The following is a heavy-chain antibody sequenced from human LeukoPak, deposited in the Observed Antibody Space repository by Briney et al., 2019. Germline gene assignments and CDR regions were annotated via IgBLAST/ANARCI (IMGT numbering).Heavy chain of an antibody. CDR3: AKGTMVRGADD. J-gene: IGHJ4*02. D-gene: IGHD3-10*01. Sequence: RWGVLRLSCAASGFTFSNYAMSCVRQAPGKGLEWVSSISGSGGSTHYPDSVKGRFTISRDNSNNTLYLQMNSLRAEDTAVYYCAKGTMVRGADDWGQGTLVTVSS. CDR2: ISGSGGST. CDR1: GFTFSNYA. V-gene: IGHV3-23*01.